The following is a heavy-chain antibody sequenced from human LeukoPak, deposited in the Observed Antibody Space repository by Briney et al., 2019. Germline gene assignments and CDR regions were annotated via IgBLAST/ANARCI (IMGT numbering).Heavy chain of an antibody. J-gene: IGHJ6*03. Sequence: SETLSLTCAVYGGSFSGYYWSWIRQPPGKGLEWIGEINHSGSTNYNPSLKSRVTISVDTSKNQFSLKQSSVTAADTAVYYCARGRGGSYYYYYYYMDVWGKGTTVTVSS. V-gene: IGHV4-34*01. CDR3: ARGRGGSYYYYYYYMDV. D-gene: IGHD1-26*01. CDR2: INHSGST. CDR1: GGSFSGYY.